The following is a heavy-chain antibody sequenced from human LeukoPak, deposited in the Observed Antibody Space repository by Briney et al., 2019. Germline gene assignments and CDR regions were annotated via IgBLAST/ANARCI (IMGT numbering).Heavy chain of an antibody. CDR3: AASGGSYATTVDY. CDR2: IYYSGST. CDR1: GGSFSGYY. V-gene: IGHV4-59*01. Sequence: SETLSLTCAVYGGSFSGYYWSWIRQPPGKGLEWIGYIYYSGSTNYNPSLKSRVTISVDTSKNQFSLKLSSVTAADTAVYYCAASGGSYATTVDYWGQGTLVTVSS. J-gene: IGHJ4*02. D-gene: IGHD1-26*01.